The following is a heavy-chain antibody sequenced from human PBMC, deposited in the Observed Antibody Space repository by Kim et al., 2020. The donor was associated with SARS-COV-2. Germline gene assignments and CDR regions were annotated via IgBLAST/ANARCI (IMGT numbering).Heavy chain of an antibody. V-gene: IGHV4-34*01. Sequence: SETLSLTCAVYGGSFSGYYWSWIRQPPGKGLEWIGEINHSGSTNYNPSLKSRVTISVDTSKNQFSLKLSSVTAADTAVYYCARGRITFGGVIGLDYWGQG. CDR1: GGSFSGYY. CDR3: ARGRITFGGVIGLDY. CDR2: INHSGST. D-gene: IGHD3-16*02. J-gene: IGHJ4*02.